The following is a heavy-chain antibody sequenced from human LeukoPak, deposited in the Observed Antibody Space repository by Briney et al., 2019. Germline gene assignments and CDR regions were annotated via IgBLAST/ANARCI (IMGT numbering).Heavy chain of an antibody. CDR2: INPNSGGT. CDR1: GYTFTGYY. J-gene: IGHJ6*03. CDR3: ARDPHTPNYPAYYYYYYYMDV. Sequence: GASVKVSCKASGYTFTGYYMHWVRQAPGQGLEWMGWINPNSGGTNYAQKFQGRVTMTRDTSISTAYMELSRLRSDDTAVYYCARDPHTPNYPAYYYYYYYMDVWGKGTTVTVSS. D-gene: IGHD4/OR15-4a*01. V-gene: IGHV1-2*02.